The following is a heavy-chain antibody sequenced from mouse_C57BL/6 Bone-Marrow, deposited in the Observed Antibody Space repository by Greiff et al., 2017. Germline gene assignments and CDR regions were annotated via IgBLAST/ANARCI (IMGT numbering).Heavy chain of an antibody. CDR1: GFTFSNYW. V-gene: IGHV6-3*01. CDR2: IRLKSDNYAT. Sequence: VKVEESGGGLVQPGGSMKLSCVASGFTFSNYWMNWVRQSPEKGLEWVAQIRLKSDNYATHYAESVKGRFTISRDDSKISVYLQMNNLRAEDTGMYYCTDDGYSAMDYWGKGTSVTVSS. CDR3: TDDGYSAMDY. J-gene: IGHJ4*01. D-gene: IGHD2-3*01.